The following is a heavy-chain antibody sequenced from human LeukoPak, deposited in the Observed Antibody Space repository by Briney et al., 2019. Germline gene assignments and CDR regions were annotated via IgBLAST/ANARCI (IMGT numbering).Heavy chain of an antibody. CDR2: IGGSGGST. CDR3: AKGGDSSGWYGSY. V-gene: IGHV3-23*01. J-gene: IGHJ4*02. Sequence: GGSLRLSCAASGFTFSSYAMSWVRQAPGKGLVWVSDIGGSGGSTYYADSVKGRFTISRDNSKNTLYLQMNSLRAEDTAVYYCAKGGDSSGWYGSYWGQGTLVTVSS. D-gene: IGHD6-19*01. CDR1: GFTFSSYA.